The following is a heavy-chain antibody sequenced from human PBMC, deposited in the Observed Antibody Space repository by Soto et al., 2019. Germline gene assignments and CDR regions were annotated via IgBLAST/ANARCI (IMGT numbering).Heavy chain of an antibody. CDR1: GDSISCSKW. CDR3: ARRAVTTLLDS. CDR2: VYHSGST. Sequence: SETLSLTCAASGDSISCSKWWSWVRQPPGKGLEWIGEVYHSGSTNYNPSLKSRVTISVDKSKNQFSLKLISVTAADTAIYYCARRAVTTLLDSWGQGTLVTVSS. J-gene: IGHJ4*02. V-gene: IGHV4-4*02. D-gene: IGHD4-17*01.